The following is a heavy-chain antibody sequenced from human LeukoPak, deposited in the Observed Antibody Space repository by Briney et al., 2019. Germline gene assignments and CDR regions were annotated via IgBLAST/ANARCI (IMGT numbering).Heavy chain of an antibody. CDR3: AREEWELLRGWFDP. Sequence: PSETLSLTCTVSGGSISSYYWSWIRQPAGKGLEWIGRIYTSGSTNYNPSLKSRVTMLVDTSKNQFSLKLSSVTAADTAVYYCAREEWELLRGWFDPWGQGTLVTVSS. CDR2: IYTSGST. J-gene: IGHJ5*02. D-gene: IGHD1-26*01. CDR1: GGSISSYY. V-gene: IGHV4-4*07.